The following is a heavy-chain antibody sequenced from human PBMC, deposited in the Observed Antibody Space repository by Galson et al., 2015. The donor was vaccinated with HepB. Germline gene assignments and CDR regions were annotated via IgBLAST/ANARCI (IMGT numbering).Heavy chain of an antibody. Sequence: SVKVSCKVSGYTLTELSMHWVRQAPGKGLEWMGGFDPEDGETIYAQKFQGRVTMTEDTSTDTAYMELSSLRSEDTAVYYCATGGMKDTAMVSGYWGQGTLVTVSS. CDR3: ATGGMKDTAMVSGY. V-gene: IGHV1-24*01. CDR2: FDPEDGET. J-gene: IGHJ4*02. D-gene: IGHD5-18*01. CDR1: GYTLTELS.